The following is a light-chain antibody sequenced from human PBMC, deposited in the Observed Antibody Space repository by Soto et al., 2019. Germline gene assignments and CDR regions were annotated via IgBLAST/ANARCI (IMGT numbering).Light chain of an antibody. CDR3: QQYNHWPLT. CDR2: GAS. J-gene: IGKJ4*01. Sequence: SPSTLSLSPGERATLSCRASQSVSSSYLAWYQQKPGQSPRLLIYGASTRATGLPGRFSGSGFGTEFTLTISSLQSEDLAVYYCQQYNHWPLTFGGGTKVDIK. CDR1: QSVSSSY. V-gene: IGKV3-15*01.